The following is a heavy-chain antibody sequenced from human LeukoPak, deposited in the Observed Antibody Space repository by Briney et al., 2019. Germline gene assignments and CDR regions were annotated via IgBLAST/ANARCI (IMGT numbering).Heavy chain of an antibody. V-gene: IGHV1-46*01. J-gene: IGHJ4*02. Sequence: ASVKVSCKASGYTFTNYYMHWVRQAPGQGLEWMGLINHTGISTNYAQKFRGRVTMTRDTSTTTVYMELSSLRSEDTAVYYCAREESGGYFDYGGQGTLVTVSS. CDR1: GYTFTNYY. D-gene: IGHD2-8*02. CDR2: INHTGIST. CDR3: AREESGGYFDY.